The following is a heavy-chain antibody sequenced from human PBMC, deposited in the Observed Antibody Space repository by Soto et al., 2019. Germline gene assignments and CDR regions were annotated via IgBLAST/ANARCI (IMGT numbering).Heavy chain of an antibody. D-gene: IGHD6-13*01. V-gene: IGHV3-33*06. CDR3: AKDGAWPRRSWPMQH. CDR1: GFPFSGYG. CDR2: IWYDGSNK. J-gene: IGHJ1*01. Sequence: QVQLVESGGGVVQPGRSLRLSCAASGFPFSGYGMHWVRQAPGKGLEWVAVIWYDGSNKNYADSVKGRFTISRDNSKNTLYLQMNSLRAEDTAMYYCAKDGAWPRRSWPMQHWGQGTLVTVSS.